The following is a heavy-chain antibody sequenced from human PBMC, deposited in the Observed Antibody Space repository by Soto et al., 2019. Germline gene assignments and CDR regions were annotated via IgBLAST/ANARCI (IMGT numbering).Heavy chain of an antibody. J-gene: IGHJ4*02. V-gene: IGHV1-69*01. Sequence: QVQLVQSGAEVKKPGSSGNFSCKDSGGPFNSYAISWVRHPPGQGLEWMGGIIPIFGTANYAQKFQGRVTITADEYMSTDSMELRSLRSEDTAVYYCACEGGGLFVFDYWGQGNLVTVSS. CDR1: GGPFNSYA. CDR3: ACEGGGLFVFDY. CDR2: IIPIFGTA. D-gene: IGHD3-16*01.